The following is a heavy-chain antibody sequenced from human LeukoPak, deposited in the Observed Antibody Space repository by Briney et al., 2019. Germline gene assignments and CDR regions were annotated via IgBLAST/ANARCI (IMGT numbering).Heavy chain of an antibody. CDR2: ISGSGGST. J-gene: IGHJ4*02. CDR1: GFTFSSYG. V-gene: IGHV3-23*01. CDR3: ARVADYDFWSGYYFVGPTDEFDY. D-gene: IGHD3-3*01. Sequence: PGGSLRLSCAASGFTFSSYGMSWVRQAPGKGLEWVSAISGSGGSTYYADSVKGRFTISRDNSKNTLYLQMNSLRAEDTAVYYCARVADYDFWSGYYFVGPTDEFDYWGQGTLVTVSS.